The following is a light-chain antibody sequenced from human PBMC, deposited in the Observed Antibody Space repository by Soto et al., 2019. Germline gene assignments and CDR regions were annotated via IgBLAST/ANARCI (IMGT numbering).Light chain of an antibody. CDR2: GAS. V-gene: IGKV3-20*01. J-gene: IGKJ1*01. CDR1: QSVSTNY. CDR3: QQYGNLLWT. Sequence: EVVLAQSPGTLSLSAGERATISCMASQSVSTNYLAWYKQKPGQAPRLIIYGASIRATGIPDRFSGSGSGTEFTLTISRLESEDFEVYYCQQYGNLLWTFGQGTKVDIK.